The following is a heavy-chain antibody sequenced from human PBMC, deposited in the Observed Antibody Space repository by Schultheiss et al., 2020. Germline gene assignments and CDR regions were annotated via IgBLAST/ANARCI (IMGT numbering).Heavy chain of an antibody. CDR1: GGSISSSSYY. D-gene: IGHD3-22*01. J-gene: IGHJ4*02. CDR2: IYYSGST. CDR3: ARAAYDSSGYYSEEGGWFDY. V-gene: IGHV4-30-4*02. Sequence: SETLSLTCTVSGGSISSSSYYWSWIRQPPGKGLEWIGYIYYSGSTYYNPSLKSRVTISVDTSKNQFSLKLSSVTAADTAVYYCARAAYDSSGYYSEEGGWFDYWGQGTLVTVSS.